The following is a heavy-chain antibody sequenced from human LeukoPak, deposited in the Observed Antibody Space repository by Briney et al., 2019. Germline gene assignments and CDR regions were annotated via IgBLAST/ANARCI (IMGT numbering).Heavy chain of an antibody. J-gene: IGHJ3*02. V-gene: IGHV6-1*01. D-gene: IGHD3-22*01. Sequence: SQTLSLTCAISGDSVSSNSAAWNWLRQSPSRGLEWLGRTYYRSKWYNDYAVSVKSRITINPDTSKNQFSLQLNSVTPEDTAVYYCARVVGYYDSSGYYPFGAFDIWGQGTMVTVSS. CDR3: ARVVGYYDSSGYYPFGAFDI. CDR2: TYYRSKWYN. CDR1: GDSVSSNSAA.